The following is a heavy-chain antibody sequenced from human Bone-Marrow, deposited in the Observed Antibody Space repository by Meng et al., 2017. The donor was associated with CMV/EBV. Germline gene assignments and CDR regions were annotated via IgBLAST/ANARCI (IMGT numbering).Heavy chain of an antibody. J-gene: IGHJ4*02. Sequence: ASVKVSCKASGYTFTSYGISWVRQAPGQGLEWMGWISAYNGNTNYAQKLQGRVTMTTDTSTSTAYMELRSLRSDDTAVYYCASGGRGTYYDFWSGYSYFVYWGEGTLVTASS. CDR2: ISAYNGNT. CDR1: GYTFTSYG. CDR3: ASGGRGTYYDFWSGYSYFVY. D-gene: IGHD3-3*01. V-gene: IGHV1-18*01.